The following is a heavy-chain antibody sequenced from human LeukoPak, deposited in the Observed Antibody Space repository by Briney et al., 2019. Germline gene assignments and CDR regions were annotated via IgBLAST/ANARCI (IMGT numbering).Heavy chain of an antibody. CDR3: ARSDNYYDSSGYYPSGRSFNY. Sequence: PSETLALTCTVTGGSISSTTYYWGWIRQPPGKGLEWIGSIYYSGSTYYNPSLKSRVTIRVDASEKQFSLKLSSVTAADTAVYYCARSDNYYDSSGYYPSGRSFNYWGQGTLVTVSS. J-gene: IGHJ4*02. D-gene: IGHD3-22*01. CDR2: IYYSGST. V-gene: IGHV4-39*01. CDR1: GGSISSTTYY.